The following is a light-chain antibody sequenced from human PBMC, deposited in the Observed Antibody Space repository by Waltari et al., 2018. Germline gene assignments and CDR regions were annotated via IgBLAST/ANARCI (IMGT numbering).Light chain of an antibody. CDR2: DAS. Sequence: ETVLTQSPATRSLSPGEGATLPCRASEDVSIYLAWYQQKPGQAPRLLIYDASNRATGIPTRFSGGGSGTDFTLTISSLEPEDFALYYCQQRRNWPPLTFGGGTKVE. V-gene: IGKV3-11*01. CDR3: QQRRNWPPLT. J-gene: IGKJ4*01. CDR1: EDVSIY.